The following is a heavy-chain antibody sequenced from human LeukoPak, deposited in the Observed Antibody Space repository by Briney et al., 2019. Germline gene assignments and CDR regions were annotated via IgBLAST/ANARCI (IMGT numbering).Heavy chain of an antibody. CDR1: GYTFTSYA. V-gene: IGHV7-4-1*02. Sequence: ASVKVSCKASGYTFTSYAMNWVRQAPGQGLEWMGWINTNTGNPTYAQGFTGRFVFSLDTSVSTAYLQISSLKAEDTAVYYCAREPAADIAVAAVGDYMDVWGKGTTVTVSS. CDR2: INTNTGNP. CDR3: AREPAADIAVAAVGDYMDV. J-gene: IGHJ6*03. D-gene: IGHD6-19*01.